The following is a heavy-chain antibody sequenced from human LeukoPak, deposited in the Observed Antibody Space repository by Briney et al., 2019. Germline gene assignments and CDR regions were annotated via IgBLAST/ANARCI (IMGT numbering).Heavy chain of an antibody. CDR2: LYSGGST. D-gene: IGHD4-17*01. CDR3: ARGRSDDYDGVYYYGMAV. Sequence: GGSLRLSCAAAGFSVSLSYMSWVRQAPGKGLQWVSVLYSGGSTYYEDSVKGRFTVSRDNSKNTVYLQMTGLRAEDTAVYYCARGRSDDYDGVYYYGMAVWGQGTTVIVSS. CDR1: GFSVSLSY. J-gene: IGHJ6*02. V-gene: IGHV3-53*01.